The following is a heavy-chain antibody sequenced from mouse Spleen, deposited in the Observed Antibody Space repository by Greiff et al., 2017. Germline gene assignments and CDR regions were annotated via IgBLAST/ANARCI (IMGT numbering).Heavy chain of an antibody. CDR3: AGGNYEGFAY. V-gene: IGHV1-50*01. CDR2: IDPSDSYT. Sequence: QVQLQQPGAELVKPGASVKLSCKASGYTFTSYWMQWVKQRPGQGLEWIGEIDPSDSYTNYNQKFKGKATLTVDTSSSTAYMQLSSLTSEDSAVYYCAGGNYEGFAYWGQGTLVTVSA. J-gene: IGHJ3*01. CDR1: GYTFTSYW. D-gene: IGHD2-1*01.